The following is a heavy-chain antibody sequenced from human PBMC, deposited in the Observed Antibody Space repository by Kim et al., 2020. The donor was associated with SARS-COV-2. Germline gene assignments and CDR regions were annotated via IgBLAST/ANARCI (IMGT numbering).Heavy chain of an antibody. J-gene: IGHJ2*01. Sequence: YPESVKARSTISIANAKNSLYLQMNSLRAEDTAVYYCARGGAPRMGYFDLWGRGTLVTVSS. D-gene: IGHD1-26*01. CDR3: ARGGAPRMGYFDL. V-gene: IGHV3-11*03.